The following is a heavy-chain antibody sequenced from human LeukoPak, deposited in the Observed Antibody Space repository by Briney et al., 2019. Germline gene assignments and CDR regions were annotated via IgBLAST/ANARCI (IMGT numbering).Heavy chain of an antibody. D-gene: IGHD2/OR15-2a*01. Sequence: GGSLRLSCAASGFTLSNYWMTWVRQAPGKGLEWVANMNQDGSQKYYVDSVKGRFTISRDNAKNSLFLQLNSLRAEDTAVYYCASGTSTFGYWGQGTLVTVSS. V-gene: IGHV3-7*02. CDR3: ASGTSTFGY. CDR1: GFTLSNYW. CDR2: MNQDGSQK. J-gene: IGHJ4*02.